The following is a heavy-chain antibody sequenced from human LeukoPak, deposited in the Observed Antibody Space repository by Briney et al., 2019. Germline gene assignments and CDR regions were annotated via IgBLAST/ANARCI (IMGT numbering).Heavy chain of an antibody. CDR3: ARSYIVVVPAVYLDY. CDR2: INGGDGNT. V-gene: IGHV1-3*01. CDR1: GYTFSTYA. J-gene: IGHJ4*02. D-gene: IGHD2-2*01. Sequence: GASVKVSCKTSGYTFSTYAIQWVRQAPGQRLEWMGWINGGDGNTKFSQKFQGRVTITRDTSARSSYMELSSLRSEDTAVYYCARSYIVVVPAVYLDYWGRGTLVTVSS.